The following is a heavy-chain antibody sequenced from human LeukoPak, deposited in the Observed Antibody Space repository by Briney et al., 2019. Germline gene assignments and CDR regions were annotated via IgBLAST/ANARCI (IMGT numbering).Heavy chain of an antibody. J-gene: IGHJ6*03. D-gene: IGHD4-17*01. CDR2: IRTKPNTYAT. CDR1: GFTFSGSA. CDR3: TRDPTDYYYYYMDV. Sequence: GGSLRLSCAASGFTFSGSAMYWVRQASGKGLEWVGRIRTKPNTYATAYAPSVKGRFTISRDDSKNTAYLQMNSLKTEDTAVYYCTRDPTDYYYYYMDVWGKGTMVTVSS. V-gene: IGHV3-73*01.